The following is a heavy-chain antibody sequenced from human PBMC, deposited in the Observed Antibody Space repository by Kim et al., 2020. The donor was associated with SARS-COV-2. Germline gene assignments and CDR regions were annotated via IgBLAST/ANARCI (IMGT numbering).Heavy chain of an antibody. Sequence: GGSRRLSWVTSGLTSNTDAMSWVRQAPGKGLEWVSAISGNSGTTKYAGSVKGRFTISRDNSKNTLYLQMNSLRAEDTAIYYCAREPDYTNYAFDYWGQGTLVTVSS. CDR3: AREPDYTNYAFDY. J-gene: IGHJ4*02. V-gene: IGHV3-23*01. CDR2: ISGNSGTT. D-gene: IGHD3-3*01. CDR1: GLTSNTDA.